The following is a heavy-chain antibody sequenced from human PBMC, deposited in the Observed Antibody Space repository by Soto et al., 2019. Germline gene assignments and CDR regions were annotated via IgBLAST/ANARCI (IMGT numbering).Heavy chain of an antibody. V-gene: IGHV3-7*04. D-gene: IGHD3-9*01. Sequence: EVQLVESGGGFVQSGGSLRLSCEASGLSFITYWMNWVRQAPGKGLEWLASIKEDGSETQYVDSVKGRFTISRDNAKNSLYLQMNSLNEEDTAVYYCVRAISGSFALWGQGTLVIVSS. CDR1: GLSFITYW. CDR2: IKEDGSET. J-gene: IGHJ4*02. CDR3: VRAISGSFAL.